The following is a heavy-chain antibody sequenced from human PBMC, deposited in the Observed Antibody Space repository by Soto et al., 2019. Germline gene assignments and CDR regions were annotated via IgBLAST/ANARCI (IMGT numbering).Heavy chain of an antibody. Sequence: ASVKVSCKASGGTFSSYAISWVRQAPGQGLEWMGGIIPIFGTANYAQKFQGRVTITADESTSKAYMELSSLRSEDTAVYYCARTVRNYYDSSADNGLLWAFDIWGQGTMVTVSS. D-gene: IGHD3-22*01. V-gene: IGHV1-69*13. CDR1: GGTFSSYA. CDR2: IIPIFGTA. J-gene: IGHJ3*02. CDR3: ARTVRNYYDSSADNGLLWAFDI.